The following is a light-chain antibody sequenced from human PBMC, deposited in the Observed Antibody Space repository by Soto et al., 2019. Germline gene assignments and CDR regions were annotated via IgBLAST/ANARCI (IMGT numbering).Light chain of an antibody. CDR2: DAS. CDR3: QQYDNLPYT. V-gene: IGKV1-33*01. J-gene: IGKJ2*01. CDR1: QDISNY. Sequence: DIQMTQSPSSLYASVGDRVTITCQASQDISNYLNWYQQKPGKAPKLLIYDASNLETGVPSRFSGSGSGTDFTFTISSLQPEDIATYYCQQYDNLPYTFGQGTKLEIK.